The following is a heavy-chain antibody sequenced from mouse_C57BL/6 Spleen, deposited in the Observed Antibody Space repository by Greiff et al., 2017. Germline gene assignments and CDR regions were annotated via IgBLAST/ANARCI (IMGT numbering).Heavy chain of an antibody. CDR1: GFNIKDDY. V-gene: IGHV14-4*01. J-gene: IGHJ3*01. CDR2: IDPENGDT. D-gene: IGHD4-1*01. CDR3: YSGTWFAY. Sequence: EVQLQQSGAELVRPGASVKLSCTASGFNIKDDYMHWVKQRPEQGLEWIGWIDPENGDTEYASKFQGKATITADTSSNTAYLQLSSLTSEDTAVYYCYSGTWFAYWGQGTLVTVSA.